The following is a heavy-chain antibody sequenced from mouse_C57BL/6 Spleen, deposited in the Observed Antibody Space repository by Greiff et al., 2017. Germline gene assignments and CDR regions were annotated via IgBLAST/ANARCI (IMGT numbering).Heavy chain of an antibody. J-gene: IGHJ4*01. D-gene: IGHD2-2*01. Sequence: QVQLQQSGAELVKPGASVKMSCKASGYTFTSYWITWVKQRPGQGLEWIGDIYPGSGSTNYNEKFKSKATLTVDTSSSTAYMQLSSLTSEDSAVYYCARLGMVTTAGDYWGQGTSVTVSS. CDR2: IYPGSGST. CDR1: GYTFTSYW. V-gene: IGHV1-55*01. CDR3: ARLGMVTTAGDY.